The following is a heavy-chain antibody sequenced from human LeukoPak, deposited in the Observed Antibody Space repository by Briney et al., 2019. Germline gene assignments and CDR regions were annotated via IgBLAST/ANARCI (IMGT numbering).Heavy chain of an antibody. Sequence: SETLSLTCTVSGGSISSYYWSWIRQPPGKGLEWIGYIYYSGSTNYNPSLKSRVTISVDTSKNQFSLKLSSVTAADTAVYYCARVGFALQIDCWGQGTLVTVSS. CDR1: GGSISSYY. CDR3: ARVGFALQIDC. D-gene: IGHD1-26*01. V-gene: IGHV4-59*01. CDR2: IYYSGST. J-gene: IGHJ4*02.